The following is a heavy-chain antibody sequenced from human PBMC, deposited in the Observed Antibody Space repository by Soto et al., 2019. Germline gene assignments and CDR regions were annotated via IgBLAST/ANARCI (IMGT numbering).Heavy chain of an antibody. Sequence: GGSLRLSCAASGFTFSSYAMHWVRQAPGKGLEWVAVISYDGSNKYYADSVKGRFTISRDNSKNTLYLQMNSLRAEDTAVYYCASTPRASYSSGWYHQEFYYYGMDVWGQGTTVTVSS. CDR3: ASTPRASYSSGWYHQEFYYYGMDV. D-gene: IGHD6-19*01. CDR1: GFTFSSYA. V-gene: IGHV3-30-3*01. J-gene: IGHJ6*02. CDR2: ISYDGSNK.